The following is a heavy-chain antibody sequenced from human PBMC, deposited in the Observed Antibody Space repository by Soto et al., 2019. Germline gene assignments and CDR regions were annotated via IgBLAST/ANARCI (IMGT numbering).Heavy chain of an antibody. J-gene: IGHJ4*02. D-gene: IGHD3-22*01. CDR2: INPGDSES. CDR1: GYSFSNYW. V-gene: IGHV5-51*01. Sequence: PGESLKISCKASGYSFSNYWIGWVRQMPGKGLEWMAIINPGDSESRYSPSFQGQVTISADKSISTAYLQWSSLKASDTAMYYCARLYYDSSGYFDYWGQGTLVTVSS. CDR3: ARLYYDSSGYFDY.